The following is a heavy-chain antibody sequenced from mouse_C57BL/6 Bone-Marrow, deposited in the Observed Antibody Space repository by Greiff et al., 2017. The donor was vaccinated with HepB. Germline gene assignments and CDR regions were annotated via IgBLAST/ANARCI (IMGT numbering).Heavy chain of an antibody. V-gene: IGHV7-1*01. CDR1: GFTFSDFY. Sequence: EVKVVESGGGLVQSGRSLRLSCATSGFTFSDFYMEWVRQAPGKGLEWIAASRNKANDYTTEYSASVKGRFIVSRDTSQSILYLQMNALRAEDTAIYYCAREITTVVSWYFDVWGTGTTVTVSS. CDR3: AREITTVVSWYFDV. CDR2: SRNKANDYTT. D-gene: IGHD1-1*01. J-gene: IGHJ1*03.